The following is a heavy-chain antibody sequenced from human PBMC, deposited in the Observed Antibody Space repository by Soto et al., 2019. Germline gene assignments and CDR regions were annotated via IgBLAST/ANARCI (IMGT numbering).Heavy chain of an antibody. CDR2: ISAYNGNT. J-gene: IGHJ4*02. CDR1: GYTFTSYG. CDR3: ARDAPTIAAQDDY. V-gene: IGHV1-18*01. D-gene: IGHD6-13*01. Sequence: QVQLVQSGAEVKKPGASVKVSCKASGYTFTSYGISWVRQAPGQGLEWMGWISAYNGNTNYAQKLQGRVTMTTDTSTITAYMGLRSLRSDDTDVYYCARDAPTIAAQDDYWGQGTLVTVSS.